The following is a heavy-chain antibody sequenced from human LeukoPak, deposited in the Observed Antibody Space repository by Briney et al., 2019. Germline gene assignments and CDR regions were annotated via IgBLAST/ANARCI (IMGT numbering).Heavy chain of an antibody. CDR2: INPSGGST. Sequence: ASVKVSCKASGYTFTSYYMHWVRQAPGQGLEWMGIINPSGGSTSYVQKFQGRVTMTRDTSTSTVYMELSSLRSEDTAVYYCARPRGSGMYGAFQIWAKGQWSPSLQ. V-gene: IGHV1-46*01. J-gene: IGHJ3*02. D-gene: IGHD3-10*01. CDR1: GYTFTSYY. CDR3: ARPRGSGMYGAFQI.